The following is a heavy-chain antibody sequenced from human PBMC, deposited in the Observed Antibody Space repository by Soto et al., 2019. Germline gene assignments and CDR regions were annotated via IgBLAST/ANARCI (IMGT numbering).Heavy chain of an antibody. J-gene: IGHJ4*02. V-gene: IGHV3-30*18. Sequence: QVQLVESGGGVVQPGRSLRLSCAASGFTFSSYGMHWVRQAPGKGLEWVAVISYDGSNKYYADSVKGRFTISRDNSKNTLYLQMNSLRAEDTAVYYCAKSAIPSYCSSTSCRGANFDYWGQGTLVTVSS. CDR1: GFTFSSYG. CDR2: ISYDGSNK. D-gene: IGHD2-2*01. CDR3: AKSAIPSYCSSTSCRGANFDY.